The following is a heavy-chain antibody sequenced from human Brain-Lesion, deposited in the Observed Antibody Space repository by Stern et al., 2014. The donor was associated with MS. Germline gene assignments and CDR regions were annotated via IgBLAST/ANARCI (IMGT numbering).Heavy chain of an antibody. V-gene: IGHV4-39*01. Sequence: VHLVESGPGLVKPSETLSLTCTVSGGSISSSSYYWGWIRQPPGKGLEWIGSIYYRGSTYYNPSLKSRVTISMDTSKNQFPLRLSSVTAADTAVYFCAKLWLGELPESPFDYWGQGTLVTVSS. J-gene: IGHJ4*02. CDR3: AKLWLGELPESPFDY. CDR2: IYYRGST. D-gene: IGHD3-10*01. CDR1: GGSISSSSYY.